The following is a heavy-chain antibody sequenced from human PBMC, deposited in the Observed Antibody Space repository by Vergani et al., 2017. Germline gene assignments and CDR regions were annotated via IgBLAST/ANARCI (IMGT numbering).Heavy chain of an antibody. CDR1: GYTFTSYG. CDR2: ISTYNGNT. CDR3: ARGPSYCSSTSCYLDY. V-gene: IGHV1-18*04. D-gene: IGHD2-2*01. J-gene: IGHJ4*02. Sequence: QVQLVQSGAEVKKPGASVKVFCKASGYTFTSYGISWVRQAPGQGLEWMGWISTYNGNTNYAQNLQGRVTMTTETSTSTAYMELRSLRSDDTAVYYCARGPSYCSSTSCYLDYWGQGTLVTVSS.